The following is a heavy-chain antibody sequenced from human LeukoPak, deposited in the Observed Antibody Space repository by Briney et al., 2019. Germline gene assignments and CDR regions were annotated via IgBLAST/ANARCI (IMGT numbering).Heavy chain of an antibody. CDR2: IYHSGST. J-gene: IGHJ4*02. CDR1: GGSISSSNW. Sequence: SETLSLTCAVSGGSISSSNWWSWVRQPPGKGLEWIGEIYHSGSTNYNPSLKSRVTISVDTSKNQFSLKLSSVTAADTAVYCCASRGHVGSGTYSPYDYWGQGTLVSVSS. CDR3: ASRGHVGSGTYSPYDY. V-gene: IGHV4-4*01. D-gene: IGHD3-10*01.